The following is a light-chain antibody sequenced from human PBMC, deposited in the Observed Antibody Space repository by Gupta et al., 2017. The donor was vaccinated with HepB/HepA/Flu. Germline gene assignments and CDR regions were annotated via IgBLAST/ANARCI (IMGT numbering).Light chain of an antibody. J-gene: IGLJ2*01. CDR3: QTWGTGFQVG. CDR1: SGHSSYA. Sequence: QLVLTQSPSASASLGASVKLTCTLSSGHSSYAIAWHQQQPEKGPRYLMKRISDGSHSKGDGIPDRFSGSSSGAEPYLTISSLQSEDEADYYCQTWGTGFQVGFGGGTKMTVL. V-gene: IGLV4-69*01. CDR2: RISDGSH.